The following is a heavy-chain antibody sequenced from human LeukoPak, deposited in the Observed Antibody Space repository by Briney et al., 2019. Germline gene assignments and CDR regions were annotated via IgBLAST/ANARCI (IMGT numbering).Heavy chain of an antibody. CDR2: ISYDRSNK. CDR3: ARTYQVLRFLEWFSFDY. J-gene: IGHJ4*02. CDR1: GFTFSSYA. Sequence: PGGSLRLSCAASGFTFSSYAMHWVRQAPGKGLEWVAVISYDRSNKYYADSVKGRFTISRDNSKNTLYLQMNSLRAEDTAVYYCARTYQVLRFLEWFSFDYWGQGTLVTVSS. D-gene: IGHD3-3*01. V-gene: IGHV3-30*01.